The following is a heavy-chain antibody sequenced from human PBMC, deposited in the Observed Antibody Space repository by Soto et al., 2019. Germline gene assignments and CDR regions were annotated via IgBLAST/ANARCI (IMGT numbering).Heavy chain of an antibody. CDR3: ARDTGELYYWFDP. D-gene: IGHD3-10*01. Sequence: ASVKVSCKASGYTFTSYAMHWVRQAPGQRLEWMGWINAGNGNTKYSQKFQGRVTITRDTSASTAYMELSSLRSEDTAVYYCARDTGELYYWFDPWGQGTLVTVSS. CDR1: GYTFTSYA. V-gene: IGHV1-3*01. J-gene: IGHJ5*02. CDR2: INAGNGNT.